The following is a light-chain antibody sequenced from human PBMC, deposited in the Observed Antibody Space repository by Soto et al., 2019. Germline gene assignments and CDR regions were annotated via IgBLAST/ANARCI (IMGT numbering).Light chain of an antibody. Sequence: EIVLTQSPATLSLSPGERATLSCRASQSVSSYLAWYQQKPGQAPRLLIYDASNRATGIPARFSASGSGTGFTLTISSLEPEDCAVYYCQQRSNWPLTFGGGTKVEIK. CDR1: QSVSSY. CDR2: DAS. V-gene: IGKV3-11*01. CDR3: QQRSNWPLT. J-gene: IGKJ4*01.